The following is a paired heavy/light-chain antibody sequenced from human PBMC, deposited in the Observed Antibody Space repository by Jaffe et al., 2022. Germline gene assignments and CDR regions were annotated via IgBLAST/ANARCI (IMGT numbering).Heavy chain of an antibody. V-gene: IGHV3-21*06. CDR3: ARGAYDSDWISDY. D-gene: IGHD6-19*01. J-gene: IGHJ4*02. CDR2: ISSSGKYI. CDR1: EITFSRCN. Sequence: EVQLVESGGGLVKPGESLRLSCAGSEITFSRCNMNWVRQAPGKGLEWVSSISSSGKYIHYADSVKGRFTISRDDAKNSLFLQMDSLRVDDTAVYYCARGAYDSDWISDYWGPGTLVTVSS.
Light chain of an antibody. V-gene: IGKV3-20*01. CDR2: GAS. Sequence: IVLTQSPGTLSLSPGERATLSCRASESVGSTYLAWYQQKPGQAPRLLIYGASSRATGIPDRFSGSGSRTDFTLTISKLEPEDFAVYYCQQCDSPPPTFGQGTKVEIK. J-gene: IGKJ1*01. CDR3: QQCDSPPPT. CDR1: ESVGSTY.